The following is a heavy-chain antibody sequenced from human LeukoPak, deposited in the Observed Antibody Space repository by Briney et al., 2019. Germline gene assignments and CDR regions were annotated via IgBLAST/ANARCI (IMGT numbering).Heavy chain of an antibody. V-gene: IGHV4-61*01. Sequence: LSLTXTVSGGSISSGSYYWSWLRQPPGKGLEWIGYISYSGSTNYNPSLKSRVTISVDTSKNQLSLKLNSVTAADTAVYYCARYIWGSYPTFEDYWGQGSLVTVSS. J-gene: IGHJ4*02. CDR3: ARYIWGSYPTFEDY. CDR1: GGSISSGSYY. D-gene: IGHD3-16*02. CDR2: ISYSGST.